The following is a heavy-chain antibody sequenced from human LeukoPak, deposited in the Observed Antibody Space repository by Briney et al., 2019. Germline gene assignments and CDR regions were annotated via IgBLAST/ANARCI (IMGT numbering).Heavy chain of an antibody. CDR2: ISGSGTTT. J-gene: IGHJ6*04. CDR3: AKDLLRRDV. CDR1: RFTFSSYA. Sequence: PGGSLRLSCAASRFTFSSYAMTWVRQAPGKGLEWVSAISGSGTTTYYADSVKGRFTISRDNSKNTLYLQMNSLRAEDTAVYYCAKDLLRRDVWGKGTTVTVSS. V-gene: IGHV3-23*01.